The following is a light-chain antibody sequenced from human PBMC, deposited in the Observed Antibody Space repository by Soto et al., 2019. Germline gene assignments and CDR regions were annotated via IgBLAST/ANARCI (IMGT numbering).Light chain of an antibody. J-gene: IGKJ1*01. Sequence: EIELTQSPVTLSVSPGERATLSCRASQSVNSNLAWYQQKPGQAPRVLIHSASTRATGTPARFSGSGSGTEFTLTISSLQSEDFVVYYCQQYNNWPRTFGQGTKVEIK. CDR2: SAS. CDR1: QSVNSN. CDR3: QQYNNWPRT. V-gene: IGKV3-15*01.